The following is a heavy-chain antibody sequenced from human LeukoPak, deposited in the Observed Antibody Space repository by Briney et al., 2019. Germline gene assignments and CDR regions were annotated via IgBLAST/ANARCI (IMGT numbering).Heavy chain of an antibody. J-gene: IGHJ3*02. Sequence: SETLSLTCTVSGGSISSSSYYWGWIRQPPGKGLEWIGSIYYSGSTYYNPSLKSRVTISVDTSKNQFSLKLSSVTAADTAVYYCARDQGAAYYDILTGYSDAFDIWGQGTMVTVSS. CDR1: GGSISSSSYY. CDR2: IYYSGST. CDR3: ARDQGAAYYDILTGYSDAFDI. V-gene: IGHV4-39*02. D-gene: IGHD3-9*01.